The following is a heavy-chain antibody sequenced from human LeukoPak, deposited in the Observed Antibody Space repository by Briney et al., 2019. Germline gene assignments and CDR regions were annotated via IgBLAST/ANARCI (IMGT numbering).Heavy chain of an antibody. CDR2: IYYSGST. V-gene: IGHV4-31*03. D-gene: IGHD3/OR15-3a*01. Sequence: SETLSLTCTVSGGSISSGGYYWSWIRQHPGKGLEWIGYIYYSGSTYYNPSLKSRVTISVDTSKNQFSLKLSSVTAADTAVYYCARERTLLYYFDYWGQGTLVTVSS. CDR1: GGSISSGGYY. CDR3: ARERTLLYYFDY. J-gene: IGHJ4*02.